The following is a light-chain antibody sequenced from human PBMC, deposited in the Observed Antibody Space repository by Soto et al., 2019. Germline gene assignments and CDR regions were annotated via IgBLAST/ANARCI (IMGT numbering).Light chain of an antibody. Sequence: QSALTQPASVSGSPGQSITISCTGTSSDVGGYNYVSWYQQYPGKAPKLMIYEVSNRPSGVSNRFSGSKSGNTASLTISGFQAEDEADYYCSSSTSSSTLVFGGGTQLTVL. CDR1: SSDVGGYNY. CDR3: SSSTSSSTLV. V-gene: IGLV2-14*01. CDR2: EVS. J-gene: IGLJ2*01.